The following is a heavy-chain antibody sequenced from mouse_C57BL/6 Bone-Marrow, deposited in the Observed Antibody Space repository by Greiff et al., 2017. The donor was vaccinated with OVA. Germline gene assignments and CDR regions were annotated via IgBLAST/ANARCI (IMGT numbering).Heavy chain of an antibody. D-gene: IGHD2-13*01. CDR2: FYPGSGSI. CDR3: ARHEVHDGDYEYFDY. CDR1: GYTFTEYT. V-gene: IGHV1-62-2*01. Sequence: QVQLKQSGAELVKPGASVKLSCKASGYTFTEYTIHWVKQRSGQGLEWIGWFYPGSGSIKYNEKFKDKATLTADKSSSTVYMELSRFTSEDSAVYFCARHEVHDGDYEYFDYWGQGTTLTVSS. J-gene: IGHJ2*01.